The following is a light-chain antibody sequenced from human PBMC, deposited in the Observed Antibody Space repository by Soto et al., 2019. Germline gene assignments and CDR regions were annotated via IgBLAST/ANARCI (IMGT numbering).Light chain of an antibody. V-gene: IGKV1-5*01. Sequence: DIQMTQSPSTLSASVGDRVTITCRASQSISSWLAWYQQKPGKAPKLLIYDASSLESGVPSRFSGSGSGTEFTLTISSLQPDDFATYYCQQYNSYPCTFGHGTKVDIK. J-gene: IGKJ3*01. CDR2: DAS. CDR1: QSISSW. CDR3: QQYNSYPCT.